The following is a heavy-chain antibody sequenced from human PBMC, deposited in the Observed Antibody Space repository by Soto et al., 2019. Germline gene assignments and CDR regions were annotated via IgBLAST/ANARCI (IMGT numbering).Heavy chain of an antibody. V-gene: IGHV3-15*05. CDR1: GFTFSNAW. CDR2: IKSSSDGGTA. D-gene: IGHD3-16*01. CDR3: TIGGGSN. Sequence: EVQLVESGGGLVKPGGSLRLPCAASGFTFSNAWMTWVRQAPGKGLEWVGTIKSSSDGGTADYAAPVKGRFTISRDDSKNTLYLQTNSLTSDDTAVYYCTIGGGSNWGQGTLVTVSS. J-gene: IGHJ4*02.